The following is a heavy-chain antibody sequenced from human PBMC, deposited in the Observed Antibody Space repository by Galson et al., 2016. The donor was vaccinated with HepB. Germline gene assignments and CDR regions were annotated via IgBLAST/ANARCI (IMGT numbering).Heavy chain of an antibody. CDR2: IGRRAKYI. V-gene: IGHV3-21*01. Sequence: SLRLSCAASGFTFSDYSMNWVRQAPGKGLEWVSSIGRRAKYIYYADSVRGRFTITRDDARKLVYLHMNSLIAEDTAVYYCARDSRPLDGYRYFDSWGQGILVSVS. J-gene: IGHJ4*01. CDR1: GFTFSDYS. D-gene: IGHD3-16*02. CDR3: ARDSRPLDGYRYFDS.